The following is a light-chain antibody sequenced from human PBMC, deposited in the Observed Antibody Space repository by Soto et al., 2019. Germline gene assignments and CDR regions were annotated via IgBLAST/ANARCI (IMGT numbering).Light chain of an antibody. CDR1: SSDFGGYNY. Sequence: QSVLTQPASVSGSPGQSITIPCTGTSSDFGGYNYVSWYQQHPGKASKLMIYDVSNRPSGVSNRFSGSKSGNTASLTISGLQAEDEADYYCSSYTSSSTLRVFGTGTKVTVL. CDR3: SSYTSSSTLRV. CDR2: DVS. J-gene: IGLJ1*01. V-gene: IGLV2-14*01.